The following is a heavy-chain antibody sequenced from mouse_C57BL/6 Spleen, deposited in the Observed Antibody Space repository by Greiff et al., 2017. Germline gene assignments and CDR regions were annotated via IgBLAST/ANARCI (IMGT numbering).Heavy chain of an antibody. Sequence: VQLQQSGAELMKPGASVKLSCKATGYTFTGYWIEWVKQRPGHGLEWIGEILPGSGSTNYNEKFQGKATFTADTSSNTAYMQLRSLTTEDSAIYDGARRGTYYGSSYEDVWGTGTTVTVSS. CDR2: ILPGSGST. V-gene: IGHV1-9*01. CDR3: ARRGTYYGSSYEDV. D-gene: IGHD1-1*01. J-gene: IGHJ1*03. CDR1: GYTFTGYW.